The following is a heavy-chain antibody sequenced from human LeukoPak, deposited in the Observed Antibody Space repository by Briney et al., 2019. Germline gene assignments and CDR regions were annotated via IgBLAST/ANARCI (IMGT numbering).Heavy chain of an antibody. CDR3: ARGGPTTYSSTDDWFDP. CDR1: GYTFTSYY. J-gene: IGHJ5*02. D-gene: IGHD6-13*01. CDR2: INPSGGST. Sequence: GASVKVSCKASGYTFTSYYTHWVRQAPGQGLEWMGIINPSGGSTSYAQKFQGRVTMTRDTSTSTVYMELSSLRSEDTAVYYCARGGPTTYSSTDDWFDPWGQGTLVTVSS. V-gene: IGHV1-46*01.